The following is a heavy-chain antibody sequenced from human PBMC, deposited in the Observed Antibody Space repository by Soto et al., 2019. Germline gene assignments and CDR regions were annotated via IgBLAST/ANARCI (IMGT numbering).Heavy chain of an antibody. CDR3: AKDQASGQGSFDS. Sequence: HLGGSLRLSCAASGFTLNIYGMHWVRQAPDKGLEWVALISYDGSNQYYADSVKGRFTISRDNSKNTLFLQMNSLRADDTAVYYCAKDQASGQGSFDSWGQGTLVTVSS. J-gene: IGHJ4*02. CDR2: ISYDGSNQ. CDR1: GFTLNIYG. V-gene: IGHV3-30*18.